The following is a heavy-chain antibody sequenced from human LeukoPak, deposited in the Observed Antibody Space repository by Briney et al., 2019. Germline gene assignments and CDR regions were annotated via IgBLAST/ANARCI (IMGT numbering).Heavy chain of an antibody. CDR1: GFTLSTYW. J-gene: IGHJ4*02. CDR3: VRDPPRY. V-gene: IGHV3-7*01. CDR2: VNEDGSGV. Sequence: GGSLRLSCAASGFTLSTYWMSWIRQVPGKGLEWVANVNEDGSGVNYVDSVKGRFTASRDNARNSLYLQMISLRAEDTAVYYCVRDPPRYWGQGTLVTVSS.